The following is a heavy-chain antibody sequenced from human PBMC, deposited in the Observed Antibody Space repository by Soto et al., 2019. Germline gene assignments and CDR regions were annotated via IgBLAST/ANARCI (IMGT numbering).Heavy chain of an antibody. Sequence: QVQLVETGGVVVQPGRSLRLSCAASGFTFSTYGMHWVRQAPGKGLEWVAVIWYDGSNEYYADSVKGRFTISRDNSKNTLYLQMNSLRAEDTAVYYCARDYTITSYGLDSWGQGTLVTVSS. D-gene: IGHD4-17*01. J-gene: IGHJ4*02. V-gene: IGHV3-33*01. CDR2: IWYDGSNE. CDR3: ARDYTITSYGLDS. CDR1: GFTFSTYG.